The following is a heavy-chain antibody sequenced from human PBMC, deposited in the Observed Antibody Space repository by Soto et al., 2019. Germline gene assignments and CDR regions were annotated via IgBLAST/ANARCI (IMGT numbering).Heavy chain of an antibody. CDR2: ITPFFGTA. D-gene: IGHD6-19*01. V-gene: IGHV1-69*12. Sequence: QVQLVQSGAEVKKPGSSVKVSCKASGGTFSNYAISWVRQAPGQGLEWMGGITPFFGTANYAQKFQGRVTITADESMSTAYMELSWLRSEDTAVYYCAQTLGSAVAGPGRFDLWGRGTLVTVSS. CDR3: AQTLGSAVAGPGRFDL. J-gene: IGHJ2*01. CDR1: GGTFSNYA.